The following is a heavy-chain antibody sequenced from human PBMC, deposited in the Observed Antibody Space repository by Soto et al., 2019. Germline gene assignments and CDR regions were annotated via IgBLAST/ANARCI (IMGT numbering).Heavy chain of an antibody. V-gene: IGHV4-30-4*01. CDR3: ARTHYSDRSGTDY. CDR2: IYYSGST. D-gene: IGHD3-22*01. J-gene: IGHJ4*02. Sequence: NPSETLSLTCTVSGGSIRSGDSYWSWIRQPPGKGLEWIGYIYYSGSTYYNPSLKSRVTISLDTSKNQFSLNLSSVTAADTAVYYCARTHYSDRSGTDYWGQGTLVTVPS. CDR1: GGSIRSGDSY.